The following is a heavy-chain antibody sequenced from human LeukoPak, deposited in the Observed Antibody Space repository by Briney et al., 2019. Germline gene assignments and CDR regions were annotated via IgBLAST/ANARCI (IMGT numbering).Heavy chain of an antibody. CDR3: ARGRGVEDYYDSSGDIDY. D-gene: IGHD3-22*01. CDR1: GGSFSGFY. J-gene: IGHJ4*02. Sequence: SETLSLTCAVYGGSFSGFYWSWLRQPPGKGVEGVGEINHSGSTNYNPSLKSRVTISVDTSKNQFSLKLSSVTAADTAVYYCARGRGVEDYYDSSGDIDYWGQGTLVTVSS. CDR2: INHSGST. V-gene: IGHV4-34*01.